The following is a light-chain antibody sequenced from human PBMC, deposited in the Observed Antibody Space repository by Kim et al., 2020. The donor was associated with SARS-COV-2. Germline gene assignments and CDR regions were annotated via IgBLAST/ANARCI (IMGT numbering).Light chain of an antibody. J-gene: IGLJ1*01. Sequence: ELTQPPSASGTPGQTVTISCSGSGSNIGSNAVNWYQQLPGTAPKVLIYNSDRRPSGVPDRFSGSKSGSSASLAISGLQSGDEADYHCAAWDDSLSGYVFGTGTKVTVL. CDR2: NSD. CDR1: GSNIGSNA. CDR3: AAWDDSLSGYV. V-gene: IGLV1-44*01.